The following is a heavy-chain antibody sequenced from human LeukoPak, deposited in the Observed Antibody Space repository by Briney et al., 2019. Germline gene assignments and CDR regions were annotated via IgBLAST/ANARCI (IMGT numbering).Heavy chain of an antibody. D-gene: IGHD3-16*02. CDR2: INPNSGGT. J-gene: IGHJ4*02. Sequence: ASVKASCKASGYTFIGYYMHWVRQAPGQGLEWMGWINPNSGGTNYAQKFQGRVTMTRDTSISTAYMELSRLRSDDTAVYYCARGSGGVIVMYDYWGQGTLVTVSS. CDR3: ARGSGGVIVMYDY. CDR1: GYTFIGYY. V-gene: IGHV1-2*02.